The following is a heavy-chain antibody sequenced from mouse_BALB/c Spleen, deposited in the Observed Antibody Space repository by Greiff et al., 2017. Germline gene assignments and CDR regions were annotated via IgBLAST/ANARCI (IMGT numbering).Heavy chain of an antibody. J-gene: IGHJ1*01. CDR2: ISYSGST. CDR3: ARWYYGSSWYFDV. Sequence: EVQLQQSGPGLVKPSQSLSLTCTVTGYSITSDYAWNWIRQFPGNKLEWMGYISYSGSTSYNPSLKSRISITRDTSKNQFFLQLNSVTTEDTATYYCARWYYGSSWYFDVWGAGTTVTVSS. CDR1: GYSITSDYA. D-gene: IGHD1-1*01. V-gene: IGHV3-2*02.